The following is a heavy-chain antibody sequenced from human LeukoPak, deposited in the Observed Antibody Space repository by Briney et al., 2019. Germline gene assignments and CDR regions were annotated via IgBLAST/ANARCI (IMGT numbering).Heavy chain of an antibody. D-gene: IGHD7-27*01. CDR2: ISGSSDNT. Sequence: PGGSLRLSCEASGFTFSNYAMSWVRQAPGKGLEWVSSISGSSDNTNYADSVKGRFTICRDNSKNILYLQTNSLTAEDTAVYWCAKDPINWGSIYFDCWGQGTLVTVSS. CDR3: AKDPINWGSIYFDC. V-gene: IGHV3-23*01. CDR1: GFTFSNYA. J-gene: IGHJ4*02.